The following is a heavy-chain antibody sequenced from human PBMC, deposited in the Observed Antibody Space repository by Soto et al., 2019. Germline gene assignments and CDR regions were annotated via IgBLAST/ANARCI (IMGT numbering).Heavy chain of an antibody. J-gene: IGHJ3*02. Sequence: ASVKVSCKASGYTFTSYDINWVRQATGQGLEWMGWMNPNSGNTGYAQKFQGRVNMNRNTSISTAYMELSSLRSEDTAVYYWAGVDWVVVVPAAGYHSAFDIWGQGTMVTVSS. V-gene: IGHV1-8*01. CDR3: AGVDWVVVVPAAGYHSAFDI. CDR1: GYTFTSYD. D-gene: IGHD2-2*01. CDR2: MNPNSGNT.